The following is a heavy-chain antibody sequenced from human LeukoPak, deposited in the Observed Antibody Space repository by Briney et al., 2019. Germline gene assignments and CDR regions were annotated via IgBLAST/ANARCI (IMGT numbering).Heavy chain of an antibody. CDR2: IRNDGSIK. CDR1: GFTFSSYG. V-gene: IGHV3-30*02. Sequence: GGSLRLSCAASGFTFSSYGIHWVRQAPGKGLEWVAFIRNDGSIKYYADSIKGRFTISRDNSKNTLYLQMSSLRVDDTAVYYCAKGRAGMTRGVRDYWGQGTLVTVSS. J-gene: IGHJ4*02. CDR3: AKGRAGMTRGVRDY. D-gene: IGHD3-10*01.